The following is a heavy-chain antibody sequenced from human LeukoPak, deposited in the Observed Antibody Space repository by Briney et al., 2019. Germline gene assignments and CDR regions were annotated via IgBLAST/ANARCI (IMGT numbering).Heavy chain of an antibody. V-gene: IGHV3-53*03. J-gene: IGHJ6*03. D-gene: IGHD4-23*01. CDR3: ARAMTTVALYYYNYMDV. Sequence: GGSLRLSCAASGFTLSSNYMSWVRQAPGKGLEWVSVIYSGGSTYYADSVQCRFTISRDNSKHTLYVQMNSLRAEDTAVYYCARAMTTVALYYYNYMDVWGEGTTVTVSS. CDR1: GFTLSSNY. CDR2: IYSGGST.